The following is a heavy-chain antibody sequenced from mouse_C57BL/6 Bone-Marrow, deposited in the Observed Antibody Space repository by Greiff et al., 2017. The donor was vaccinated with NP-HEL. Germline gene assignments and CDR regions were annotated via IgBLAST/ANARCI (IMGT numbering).Heavy chain of an antibody. CDR3: ARGPNYYGSSYAMDY. J-gene: IGHJ4*01. D-gene: IGHD1-1*01. Sequence: VKLVESGAELVRPGTSVKMSCKASGYTFTNYWIGWAKQRPGHGLEWIGDIYPGGGYTNYNEKFKGKATLTADKSSSTAYMQFSSLTSEDSAIYYCARGPNYYGSSYAMDYWGQGTSVTVSS. CDR1: GYTFTNYW. CDR2: IYPGGGYT. V-gene: IGHV1-63*01.